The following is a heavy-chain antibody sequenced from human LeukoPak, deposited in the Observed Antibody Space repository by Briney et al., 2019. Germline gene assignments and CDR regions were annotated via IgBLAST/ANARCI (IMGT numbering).Heavy chain of an antibody. CDR2: INHSGST. Sequence: SETLSLTCAVYGGSFSGYYWSWIRQPPGKGLEWIGEINHSGSTNYNPSLKSRVTISVDTSKNQFSLKLSSVTAADTAVYYCARIHRYCSGGACYVLDNWGQGTLVAVSS. J-gene: IGHJ4*02. D-gene: IGHD2-15*01. CDR1: GGSFSGYY. V-gene: IGHV4-34*01. CDR3: ARIHRYCSGGACYVLDN.